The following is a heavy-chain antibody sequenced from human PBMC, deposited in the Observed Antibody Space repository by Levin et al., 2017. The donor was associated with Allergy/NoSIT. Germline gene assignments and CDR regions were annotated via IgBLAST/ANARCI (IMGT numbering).Heavy chain of an antibody. V-gene: IGHV4-39*01. Sequence: SSETLSLTCTVSGGSIISSSYYWGWIRQPPGKGLEWIGIIYYTESSYYNPSLESRVTISVDTSKNQFSLRLNSVTAADTAVYYCARKLTIYDYGDAPGLGGWFDPWGQGTLVIVSS. J-gene: IGHJ5*02. CDR2: IYYTESS. CDR1: GGSIISSSYY. D-gene: IGHD4-17*01. CDR3: ARKLTIYDYGDAPGLGGWFDP.